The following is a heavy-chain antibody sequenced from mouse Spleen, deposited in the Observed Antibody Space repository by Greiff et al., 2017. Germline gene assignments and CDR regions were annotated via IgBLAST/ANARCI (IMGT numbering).Heavy chain of an antibody. Sequence: VQLQQSGAELVRPGASVTLSCKASGYTFTDYEMHWVKQTPVHGLEWIGAIDPETGGTAYNQKFKGKAILTADKSSSTAYMELRSLTSEDSAVYYCTKREELLYFDYWGQGTTLTVSS. V-gene: IGHV1-15*01. CDR3: TKREELLYFDY. D-gene: IGHD4-1*01. J-gene: IGHJ2*01. CDR1: GYTFTDYE. CDR2: IDPETGGT.